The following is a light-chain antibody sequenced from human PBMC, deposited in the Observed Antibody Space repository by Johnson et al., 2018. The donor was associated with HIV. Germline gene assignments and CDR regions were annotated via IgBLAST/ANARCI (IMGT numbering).Light chain of an antibody. CDR3: GTWDNSLNVYV. Sequence: QSVLTQPASVSAASGQKVNISCSRSSSNIGNYYVSWYQHLPGTAPKLLIYDNNKRPSGIPDRFSGSKSGTSATLGIAGLPPGDEADYFCGTWDNSLNVYVFGTATKVTVL. V-gene: IGLV1-51*01. J-gene: IGLJ1*01. CDR2: DNN. CDR1: SSNIGNYY.